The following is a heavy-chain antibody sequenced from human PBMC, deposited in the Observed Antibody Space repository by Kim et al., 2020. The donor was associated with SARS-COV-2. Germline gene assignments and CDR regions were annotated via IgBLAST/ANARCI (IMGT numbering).Heavy chain of an antibody. J-gene: IGHJ4*02. CDR3: SGHNYDYVWRSYRLGPGVALYNIVS. D-gene: IGHD3-16*02. CDR2: IYYSGST. CDR1: GGSISSSSYY. V-gene: IGHV4-39*01. Sequence: SETLSLTCTVSGGSISSSSYYWGWIRQPPGKGLEWIGSIYYSGSTYYNPSLKSPVTISGDTSKNQFSLKLGPVTAADTAVYYCSGHNYDYVWRSYRLGPGVALYNIVSWGQGTLVTVSS.